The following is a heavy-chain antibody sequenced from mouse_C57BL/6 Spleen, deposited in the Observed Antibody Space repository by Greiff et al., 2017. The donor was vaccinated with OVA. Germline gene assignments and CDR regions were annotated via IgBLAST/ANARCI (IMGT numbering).Heavy chain of an antibody. Sequence: VQLQQPGAELVKPGASVKLSCKASGYTFISYWMQWVKQRPGQGLEWIGALDPSASYTNYNQKFKGKATLTVDTSSSTAYMQLSSLTSEDSAVYYCARGHYGSSYAMDYWGEGTSVTVS. CDR1: GYTFISYW. CDR2: LDPSASYT. CDR3: ARGHYGSSYAMDY. V-gene: IGHV1-50*01. J-gene: IGHJ4*01. D-gene: IGHD1-1*01.